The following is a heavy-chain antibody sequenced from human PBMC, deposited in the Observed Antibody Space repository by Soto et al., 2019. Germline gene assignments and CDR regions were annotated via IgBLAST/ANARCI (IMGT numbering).Heavy chain of an antibody. V-gene: IGHV4-30-2*01. J-gene: IGHJ5*02. CDR3: ARARSGGSRLDP. CDR2: IYHSGST. Sequence: SETLSLTCAVSGGSISSGGYSWSWIRQPPGKGLEWIGYIYHSGSTYYNPSLKSRVTISVDRSKNQFSLKLSSVTAADTAVYYCARARSGGSRLDPWGQGTLVTVSS. D-gene: IGHD2-15*01. CDR1: GGSISSGGYS.